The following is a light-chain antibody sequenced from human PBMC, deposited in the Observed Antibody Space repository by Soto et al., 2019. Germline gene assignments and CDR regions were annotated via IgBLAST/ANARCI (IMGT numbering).Light chain of an antibody. J-gene: IGLJ1*01. V-gene: IGLV1-44*01. CDR2: NNN. CDR3: CSYAGSFSYV. CDR1: RSNIGSNT. Sequence: QSVLTQPPSASGTPGQRVTISCSGSRSNIGSNTVNWYQQLPGAAPKVLIQNNNQRPSGVPDRFSGSKSGTSASLAITGLQAEDEADYYCCSYAGSFSYVFGTGTKVTVL.